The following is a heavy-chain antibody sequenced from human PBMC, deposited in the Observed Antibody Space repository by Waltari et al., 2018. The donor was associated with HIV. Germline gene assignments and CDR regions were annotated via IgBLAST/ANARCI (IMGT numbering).Heavy chain of an antibody. CDR1: GYTFTSYD. CDR3: ARRASSWYENRENYFYGMDV. J-gene: IGHJ6*02. D-gene: IGHD6-13*01. CDR2: MNPERGNT. V-gene: IGHV1-8*01. Sequence: QVQLVQSGAEVKKPGASVKVSCKAFGYTFTSYDINWVRKAIGQGLEWMGWMNPERGNTGYAKEFQGRVTMTRKTSITTAYMELSGLRSEDTAVYYCARRASSWYENRENYFYGMDVWGQGTTVTVSS.